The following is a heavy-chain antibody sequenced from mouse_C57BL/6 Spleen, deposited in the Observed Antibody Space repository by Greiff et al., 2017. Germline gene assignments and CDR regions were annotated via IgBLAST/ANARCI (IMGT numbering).Heavy chain of an antibody. CDR2: IYPSDSET. CDR3: AIKEARAMDY. Sequence: VQLQQPGSELVRPGSSVKLSCKASGYTFTSYWMDWVKQRPGQGLEWIGNIYPSDSETHYNQKFKDKATLTVDKSSSTAYMQLSSLTSEDSAVYYCAIKEARAMDYWGQGTSVTVSS. D-gene: IGHD3-1*01. CDR1: GYTFTSYW. V-gene: IGHV1-61*01. J-gene: IGHJ4*01.